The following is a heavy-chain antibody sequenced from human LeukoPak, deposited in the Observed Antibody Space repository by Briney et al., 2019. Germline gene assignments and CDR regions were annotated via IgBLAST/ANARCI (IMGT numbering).Heavy chain of an antibody. Sequence: KPSETLSLTCTVAGGSISSYYWSWIRQPPGKGLEWIGYIFTRGRTNYNPSLKSRVTISVDTSKNQFSLKLSSVTAADTAVYYCARQDRYCTNGVCSLIWFDPWGQGTLVTVSS. J-gene: IGHJ5*02. CDR3: ARQDRYCTNGVCSLIWFDP. D-gene: IGHD2-8*01. CDR2: IFTRGRT. CDR1: GGSISSYY. V-gene: IGHV4-4*09.